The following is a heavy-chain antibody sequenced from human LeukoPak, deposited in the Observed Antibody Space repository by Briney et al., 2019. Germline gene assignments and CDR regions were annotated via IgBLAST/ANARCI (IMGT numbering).Heavy chain of an antibody. CDR3: ARVNYRYYYYGMDV. CDR2: IYSGGST. Sequence: GGSLRLSCAASGLTVSSNYMSWVRQAPGKGLEWVSVIYSGGSTYYADSVKGRFTISRDNSKNTLYLQMNSLRAEDTAVYYCARVNYRYYYYGMDVWGQGTTVTVSS. J-gene: IGHJ6*02. V-gene: IGHV3-53*01. D-gene: IGHD4-11*01. CDR1: GLTVSSNY.